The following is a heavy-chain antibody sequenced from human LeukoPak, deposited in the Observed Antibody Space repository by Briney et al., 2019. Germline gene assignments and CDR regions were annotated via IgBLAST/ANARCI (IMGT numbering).Heavy chain of an antibody. Sequence: GGSLRLSCAASGFTVSSNYMSWVRQAPGKGLEWVSAISGSGGSTYYADSVKGRFTISRDNSKNTLYLQMNSLRAEDTAVYYCATGSSGWSKWGQGTLVTVSS. D-gene: IGHD6-19*01. CDR1: GFTVSSNY. CDR2: ISGSGGST. CDR3: ATGSSGWSK. J-gene: IGHJ4*02. V-gene: IGHV3-23*01.